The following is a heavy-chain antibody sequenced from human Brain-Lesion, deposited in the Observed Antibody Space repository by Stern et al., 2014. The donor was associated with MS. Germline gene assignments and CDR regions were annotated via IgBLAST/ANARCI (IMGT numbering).Heavy chain of an antibody. CDR1: GYIFTGYY. D-gene: IGHD3-3*01. J-gene: IGHJ6*02. CDR3: ARDQRGITIFGVVTDYYYLGMDV. CDR2: INPNTGGT. Sequence: QVQLVQSEAEVKKPGASVKVSCKTSGYIFTGYYIHWVRQAPGPGLAWMAWINPNTGGTKYAQKFQGRVTLSRDTTNGTAYVELSSLTSDDTAVYYCARDQRGITIFGVVTDYYYLGMDVWGQGTTVTVSS. V-gene: IGHV1-2*02.